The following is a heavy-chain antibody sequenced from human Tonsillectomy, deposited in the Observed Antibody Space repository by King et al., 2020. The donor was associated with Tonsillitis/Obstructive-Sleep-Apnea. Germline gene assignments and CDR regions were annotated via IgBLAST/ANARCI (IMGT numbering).Heavy chain of an antibody. D-gene: IGHD6-13*01. V-gene: IGHV3-43*02. CDR1: GFTFDDYA. CDR3: AKALDSRRWGPID. Sequence: QLVQSGGGVVQPGGSLRLSCAASGFTFDDYAMHWVRQAPGKGLEWVSLISGDGGSTYYADSVKGRFTISRDNSKNSLSLQMNRLRTEETALYYCAKALDSRRWGPIDWGQGTLVTVSS. CDR2: ISGDGGST. J-gene: IGHJ4*02.